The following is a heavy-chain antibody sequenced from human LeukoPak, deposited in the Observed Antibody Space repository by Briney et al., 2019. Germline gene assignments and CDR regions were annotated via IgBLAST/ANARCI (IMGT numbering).Heavy chain of an antibody. V-gene: IGHV1-8*02. CDR1: GYTFTGYY. J-gene: IGHJ5*02. CDR2: INPNSGNT. D-gene: IGHD4-17*01. Sequence: ASVKVSCKASGYTFTGYYMHWVRQAPGQGLEWMGWINPNSGNTGYAQKFQGRVTMTRNTSISTAYMELSSLRSEDTAVYYCARGLRFRQPSKVNNWFDPWGQGTLVTVSS. CDR3: ARGLRFRQPSKVNNWFDP.